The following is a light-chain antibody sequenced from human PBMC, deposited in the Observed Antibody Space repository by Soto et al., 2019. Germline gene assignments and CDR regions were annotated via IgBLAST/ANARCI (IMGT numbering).Light chain of an antibody. V-gene: IGLV2-14*01. CDR1: SSDVGGFDY. CDR2: EVN. CDR3: SSFTSTTAVV. Sequence: QSALTQPASVSGSPEQSITISCTGTSSDVGGFDYVSWYQVLPGKAPKLMISEVNNRPSGVSHRFSGSKSGNTASLTISGLQAEDEADYYCSSFTSTTAVVFGGGTKLTVL. J-gene: IGLJ2*01.